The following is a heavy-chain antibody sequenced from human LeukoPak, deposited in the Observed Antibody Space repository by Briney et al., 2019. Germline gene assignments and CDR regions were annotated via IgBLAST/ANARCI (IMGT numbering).Heavy chain of an antibody. CDR2: IKEDGSEK. D-gene: IGHD4-17*01. J-gene: IGHJ4*02. CDR1: GFTFSNFW. Sequence: PGGSLRLSCAASGFTFSNFWMNWVRQVPGKALEWVANIKEDGSEKYYVDSVKGRFTISRDNAKNTLYLQMHSLRAADTAMYFCARESTSLTTFGFDNWGQGTLVTVPS. CDR3: ARESTSLTTFGFDN. V-gene: IGHV3-7*01.